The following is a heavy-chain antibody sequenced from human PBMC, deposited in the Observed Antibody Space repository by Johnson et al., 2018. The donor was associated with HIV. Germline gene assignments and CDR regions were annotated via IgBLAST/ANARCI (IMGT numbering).Heavy chain of an antibody. CDR1: GFTFSSYA. CDR3: AKKMGVVVVPAAMHAFDI. Sequence: QVQLVESGGGVVQPGRSLRLSCAASGFTFSSYAMHWVRQAPSKGLEWVAVISYDGSNKYYADSVKGRFTISRDNSKNTLYLQMNSLRAGDTAVYYCAKKMGVVVVPAAMHAFDIWGQGTMVTVSS. D-gene: IGHD2-2*01. CDR2: ISYDGSNK. V-gene: IGHV3-30-3*02. J-gene: IGHJ3*02.